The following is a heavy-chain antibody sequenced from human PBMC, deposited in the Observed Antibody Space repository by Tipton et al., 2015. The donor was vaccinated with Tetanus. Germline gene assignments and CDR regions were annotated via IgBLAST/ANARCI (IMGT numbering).Heavy chain of an antibody. V-gene: IGHV4-39*07. J-gene: IGHJ6*02. CDR1: GASVTSNGYY. D-gene: IGHD4-17*01. CDR3: ARDRGLTTGGGIGMDV. CDR2: KYHSGSA. Sequence: TLSLTCNVSGASVTSNGYYWGWIRQPPGKGPEWIGSKYHSGSAYYNPSLRSRVTISVDTSKNQFSLKLSSVTAADTAVYYCARDRGLTTGGGIGMDVWGQGTTVTVSS.